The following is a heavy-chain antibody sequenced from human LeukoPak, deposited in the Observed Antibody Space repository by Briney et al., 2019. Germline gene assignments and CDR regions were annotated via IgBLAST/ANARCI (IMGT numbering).Heavy chain of an antibody. CDR1: GFTFSGYY. D-gene: IGHD5-18*01. CDR3: ARDGGTRLKYSYGYGDY. V-gene: IGHV3-11*04. CDR2: IKGNGLTT. J-gene: IGHJ4*02. Sequence: PGGSLRLSCAASGFTFSGYYMTWIRQAPGKGLEWLSHIKGNGLTTYYADSVKGRFTISRDNAKNSLYLQMNSLRAEDTAVYYCARDGGTRLKYSYGYGDYWGQGTLVTVSS.